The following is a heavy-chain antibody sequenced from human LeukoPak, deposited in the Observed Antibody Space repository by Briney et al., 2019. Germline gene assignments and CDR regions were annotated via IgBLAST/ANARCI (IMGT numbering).Heavy chain of an antibody. Sequence: GGSLRLSCVASGFIFSSYGMNWVRQAPGKGLEWLSGLSGRGDDTYSADSVKGRFAISRDNSENTVYLQMNSLRAEDTAVYYCARSVGATDSWGQGTLVTVAS. J-gene: IGHJ4*02. V-gene: IGHV3-23*01. CDR3: ARSVGATDS. CDR1: GFIFSSYG. CDR2: LSGRGDDT. D-gene: IGHD1-26*01.